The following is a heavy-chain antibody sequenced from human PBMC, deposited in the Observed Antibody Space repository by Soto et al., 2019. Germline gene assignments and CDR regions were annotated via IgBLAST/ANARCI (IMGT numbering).Heavy chain of an antibody. Sequence: GALRLSCAASGFTFDDYTMHWVRQAPGKGLEWVSLISWDGGSTYYADSVKGRFTISRDNSKNSLYLQMNSLRAEDTALYYCARESRSAYGGNYGMDVWGQGTTVTVSS. V-gene: IGHV3-43*01. CDR1: GFTFDDYT. J-gene: IGHJ6*02. CDR3: ARESRSAYGGNYGMDV. D-gene: IGHD2-15*01. CDR2: ISWDGGST.